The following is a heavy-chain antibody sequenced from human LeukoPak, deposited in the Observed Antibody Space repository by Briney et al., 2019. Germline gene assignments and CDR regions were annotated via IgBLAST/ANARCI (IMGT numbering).Heavy chain of an antibody. V-gene: IGHV1-8*01. D-gene: IGHD3-22*01. CDR2: MNPNSGNT. J-gene: IGHJ3*02. CDR3: ARDYDSSGSDAFDI. Sequence: GASVKVSCKASGYTFTSYDINWVRQATGPGLGRMGWMNPNSGNTGYAQKFQGRVTMTRNTSISTDYMELSSLRSEDTAVYYCARDYDSSGSDAFDIWGQGTMVTVSS. CDR1: GYTFTSYD.